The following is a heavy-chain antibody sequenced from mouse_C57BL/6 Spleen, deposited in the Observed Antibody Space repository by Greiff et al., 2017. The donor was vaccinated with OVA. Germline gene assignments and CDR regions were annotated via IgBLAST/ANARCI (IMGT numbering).Heavy chain of an antibody. CDR3: ASDQGLRRGFAY. Sequence: VKLKESGPGLVAPSQSLSITCTVSGFSLTSYGVDWVRQSPGKGLEWLGVIWGVGSTNYNSALKSRLSISKDNSKSQVFLKMNSLQTDDTAMYDCASDQGLRRGFAYWGQGTLVTVSA. CDR1: GFSLTSYG. V-gene: IGHV2-6*01. CDR2: IWGVGST. J-gene: IGHJ3*01. D-gene: IGHD2-4*01.